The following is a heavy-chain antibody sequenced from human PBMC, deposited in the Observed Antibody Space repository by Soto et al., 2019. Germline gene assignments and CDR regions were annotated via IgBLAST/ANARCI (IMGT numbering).Heavy chain of an antibody. CDR2: IYSGGST. CDR1: GFTVSSNY. J-gene: IGHJ6*02. Sequence: GGSLRLSCAASGFTVSSNYMSWVRQAPGKGLEWVSVIYSGGSTYYADSVKGRFTISRDNSKNTLYLQMNSLRAEDTAVYYCAREARPQYGMDVWGQGTTVTVSS. V-gene: IGHV3-53*01. CDR3: AREARPQYGMDV.